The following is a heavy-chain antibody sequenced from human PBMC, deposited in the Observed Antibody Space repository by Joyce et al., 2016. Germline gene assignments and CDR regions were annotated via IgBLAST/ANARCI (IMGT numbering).Heavy chain of an antibody. CDR3: ARHGRNHWLVPVDAVNM. Sequence: QVSLVESGGGVVQPGTSLRLSCAASGFTFSSYAVHWVRQAPGKGLEWVAFISYDGSNKHDADSVKGRVTISRDNSKNTLYLQLNSLRPEDTAVYYCARHGRNHWLVPVDAVNMWGQGTMVTVSS. V-gene: IGHV3-30*04. J-gene: IGHJ3*02. CDR1: GFTFSSYA. CDR2: ISYDGSNK. D-gene: IGHD6-19*01.